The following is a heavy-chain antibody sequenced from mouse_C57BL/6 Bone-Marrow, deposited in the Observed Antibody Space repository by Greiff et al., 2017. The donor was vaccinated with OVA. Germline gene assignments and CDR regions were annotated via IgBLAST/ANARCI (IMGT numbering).Heavy chain of an antibody. CDR1: GYTFTSYW. V-gene: IGHV1-7*01. CDR2: INPSSGYT. CDR3: ARLTGGYWYFDV. J-gene: IGHJ1*03. Sequence: QVQLQQSGAELAKPGASVTLSCKASGYTFTSYWMHWVKQRPGQGLDWIGYINPSSGYTKYNQKFKDQATLTADKSASTAYMQLSSLTYEDSAVYYCARLTGGYWYFDVWGTGTTVTVSS. D-gene: IGHD4-1*01.